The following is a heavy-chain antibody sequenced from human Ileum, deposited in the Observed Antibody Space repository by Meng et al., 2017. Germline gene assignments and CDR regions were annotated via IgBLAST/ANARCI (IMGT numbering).Heavy chain of an antibody. CDR2: ISYDGSNK. D-gene: IGHD6-19*01. CDR1: GFTFSSYA. V-gene: IGHV3-30*04. J-gene: IGHJ6*02. CDR3: ARDWYSSGWPDYYYYYGMDV. Sequence: GESLKISCAASGFTFSSYAMHWVRQAPGKGLEWVAVISYDGSNKYYADSVKGRFTISRDNSKNTLYLQMNSLRAEDTAVYYCARDWYSSGWPDYYYYYGMDVWGQGTTVTVS.